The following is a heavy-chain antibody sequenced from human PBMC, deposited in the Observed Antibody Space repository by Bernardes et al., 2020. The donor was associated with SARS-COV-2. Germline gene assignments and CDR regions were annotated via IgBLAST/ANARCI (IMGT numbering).Heavy chain of an antibody. CDR1: GFTVSSNY. V-gene: IGHV3-53*01. J-gene: IGHJ3*02. Sequence: GGSLRLSCAASGFTVSSNYMSWVRQAPGKGLEWVSVIYSGGSTYYADSVKGRFTISRDNSKNTLYLQMNSLRAEDTAVYYCARYSTTYYYDSSGYSYASDAFDIWGQGTMVTVSS. D-gene: IGHD3-22*01. CDR3: ARYSTTYYYDSSGYSYASDAFDI. CDR2: IYSGGST.